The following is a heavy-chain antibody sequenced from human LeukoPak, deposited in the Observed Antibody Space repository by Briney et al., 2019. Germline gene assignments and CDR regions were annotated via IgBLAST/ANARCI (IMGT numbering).Heavy chain of an antibody. CDR3: ARGGGGYTLYSFDY. CDR1: GASIRSGDHY. Sequence: SQTLSLTCTVSGASIRSGDHYWSWLRQSPGKGLEWIGYIYFSGSRSPNPSLRSRLTISVDTSKNQFSLKLSSVTAADTALYYCARGGGGYTLYSFDYWGQAALVTVSS. CDR2: IYFSGSR. D-gene: IGHD3-22*01. V-gene: IGHV4-30-4*08. J-gene: IGHJ4*02.